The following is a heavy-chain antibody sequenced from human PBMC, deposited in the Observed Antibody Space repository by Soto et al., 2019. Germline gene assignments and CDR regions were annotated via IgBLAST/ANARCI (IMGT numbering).Heavy chain of an antibody. D-gene: IGHD1-26*01. J-gene: IGHJ6*03. Sequence: QVQLVQSGPEVKKPGASVKVSCKASGYTFTSFDIHWVRQAPGQGLEWMGWMNPNSLNTGYTQKFQGRVTMTRDTSITTASMELSSLRSEDTAVYYCARGPFQRVVGGKYYYNFMDVWGKGTTVTVSS. CDR1: GYTFTSFD. V-gene: IGHV1-8*01. CDR3: ARGPFQRVVGGKYYYNFMDV. CDR2: MNPNSLNT.